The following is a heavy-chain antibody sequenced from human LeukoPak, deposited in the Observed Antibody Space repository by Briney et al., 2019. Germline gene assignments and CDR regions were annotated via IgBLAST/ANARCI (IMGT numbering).Heavy chain of an antibody. J-gene: IGHJ5*02. Sequence: SETLSLTCTVSGGSISSYSWTWIRQAPGKGLEWIGNISYTGNTNYSPSLKSRVTMSVDTSKNQFSLNLSAVTAADTALYYCARDSGNYGGDWFDPWGQGTLVTVSS. CDR2: ISYTGNT. D-gene: IGHD1-26*01. CDR3: ARDSGNYGGDWFDP. V-gene: IGHV4-59*01. CDR1: GGSISSYS.